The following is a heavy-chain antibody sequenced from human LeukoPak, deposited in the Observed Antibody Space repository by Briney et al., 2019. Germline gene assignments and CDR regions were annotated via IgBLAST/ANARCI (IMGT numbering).Heavy chain of an antibody. CDR3: AKAWGPHYDILTGDYGMDV. J-gene: IGHJ6*02. V-gene: IGHV3-43*02. CDR1: GFTFDDYA. D-gene: IGHD3-9*01. Sequence: PGGSLRLSCAASGFTFDDYAMHWVRQAPGKGLEWVSLISGDGGSTYYADSVKGRFTISRDNSKNSLYLQMNSLRTEDTALYYCAKAWGPHYDILTGDYGMDVWGQGTTVTVSS. CDR2: ISGDGGST.